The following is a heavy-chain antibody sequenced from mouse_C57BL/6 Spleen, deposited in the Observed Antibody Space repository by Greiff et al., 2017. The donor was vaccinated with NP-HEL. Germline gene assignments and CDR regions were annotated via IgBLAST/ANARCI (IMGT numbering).Heavy chain of an antibody. CDR1: GFTFSDYG. D-gene: IGHD2-3*01. V-gene: IGHV5-17*01. J-gene: IGHJ3*01. Sequence: EVKLVESGGGLVKPGGSLKLSCAASGFTFSDYGMHWVRQAPEKGLEWVAYISSGSSTIYYADTVKGRFTISRDNAKNTLFLQMTSLRSEDTAMYYCARREYDGYYGFAYWGQGTLVTVSA. CDR2: ISSGSSTI. CDR3: ARREYDGYYGFAY.